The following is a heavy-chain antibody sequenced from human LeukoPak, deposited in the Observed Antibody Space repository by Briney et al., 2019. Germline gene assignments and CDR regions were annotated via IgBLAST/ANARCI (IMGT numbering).Heavy chain of an antibody. J-gene: IGHJ4*02. CDR1: GGTFSSYA. D-gene: IGHD6-19*01. CDR2: IIPIFGTA. Sequence: SVKVSCKASGGTFSSYAISGVRQAPGQGLEWVGGIIPIFGTANYAQKFQGRVTMTRDTSTSTVYMELSSLRSEDTAVYYCARIEFTRGWSEWGQGTLVTVSS. CDR3: ARIEFTRGWSE. V-gene: IGHV1-69*05.